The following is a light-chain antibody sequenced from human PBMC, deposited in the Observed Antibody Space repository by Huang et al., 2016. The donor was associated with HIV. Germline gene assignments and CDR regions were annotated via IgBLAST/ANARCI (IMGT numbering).Light chain of an antibody. CDR2: AAS. J-gene: IGKJ4*01. CDR3: QKYNSAPLT. CDR1: QGIRNY. V-gene: IGKV1-27*01. Sequence: DIQMTQSPSSLSASVGDRVTITCRASQGIRNYLAWYQQKPGKVPKLLIYAASTLQSGGPSRFSGSGSGTDFTLTISSLQPEDVATYYCQKYNSAPLTFGGGTKVEIK.